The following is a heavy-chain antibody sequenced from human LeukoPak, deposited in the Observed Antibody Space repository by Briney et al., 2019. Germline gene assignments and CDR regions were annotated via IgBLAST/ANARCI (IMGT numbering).Heavy chain of an antibody. CDR2: INPNSGGT. J-gene: IGHJ4*02. Sequence: ASVKVSCKASGYTFTSYYMHWVRQAPGQGLEWMGWINPNSGGTNYAQKFQGRVTMTRDTSISTAYMELSRLRSDDTAVYYCARAQALYGSGSYEIDYWGQGTLVTVSS. CDR1: GYTFTSYY. V-gene: IGHV1-2*02. CDR3: ARAQALYGSGSYEIDY. D-gene: IGHD3-10*01.